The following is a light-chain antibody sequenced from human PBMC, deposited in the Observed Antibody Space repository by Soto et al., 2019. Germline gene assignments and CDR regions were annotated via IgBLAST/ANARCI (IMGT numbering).Light chain of an antibody. CDR1: QDIGSW. CDR2: AAS. Sequence: DIQMTQSPSSVSASVGDRVTITCRASQDIGSWFAWYQQKPGKVPKLLIYAASILQSGVPSRFSGSGSGTDFTLKISRVEAEDVGVYYCMQATQFPWTFGQGTKVDIK. CDR3: MQATQFPWT. V-gene: IGKV1D-12*01. J-gene: IGKJ1*01.